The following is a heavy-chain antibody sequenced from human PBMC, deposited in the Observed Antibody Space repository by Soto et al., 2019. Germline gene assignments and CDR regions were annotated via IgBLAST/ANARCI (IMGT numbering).Heavy chain of an antibody. CDR3: ARDGAAASYGMDV. J-gene: IGHJ6*02. V-gene: IGHV4-59*01. CDR2: IYYSGST. D-gene: IGHD6-13*01. Sequence: PSETLSLTCTVSGGSISSYYWSWIRQPPGKGLEWIGYIYYSGSTNYNPSLKSRVTISVDTSKNQFSLKLSSVTAADTAVYYCARDGAAASYGMDVWGQGTTVTVS. CDR1: GGSISSYY.